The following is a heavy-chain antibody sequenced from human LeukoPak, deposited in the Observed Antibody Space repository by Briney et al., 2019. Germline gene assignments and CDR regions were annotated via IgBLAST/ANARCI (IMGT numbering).Heavy chain of an antibody. CDR3: AREEGDYDFWSGYPGAFDI. CDR1: GGSISSYY. J-gene: IGHJ3*02. Sequence: SETLSLTCTVSGGSISSYYWSWIRQPPGKGLEGIGYIYYSGSTNYNPSRKSRVTISVDTSKNQFSLKLSSVTAADTAVYYCAREEGDYDFWSGYPGAFDIWGQGTMVTVSS. D-gene: IGHD3-3*01. V-gene: IGHV4-59*01. CDR2: IYYSGST.